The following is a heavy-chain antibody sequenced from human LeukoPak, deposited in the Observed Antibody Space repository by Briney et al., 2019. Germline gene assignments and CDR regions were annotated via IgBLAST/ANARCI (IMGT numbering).Heavy chain of an antibody. CDR3: ARDDGVQWLVRPGWY. V-gene: IGHV1-18*01. Sequence: ASVKVSCKASGYTFTSYGISWVRQAPGQGLEWMGWISAYNGNTNYAQKLQGRVTMTTDTSTSTAYMELRSLRSDDTAVYYCARDDGVQWLVRPGWYWGQGTLVTVSS. CDR2: ISAYNGNT. D-gene: IGHD6-19*01. J-gene: IGHJ4*02. CDR1: GYTFTSYG.